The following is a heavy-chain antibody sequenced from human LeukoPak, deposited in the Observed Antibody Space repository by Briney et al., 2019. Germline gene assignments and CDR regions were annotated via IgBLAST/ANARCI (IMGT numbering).Heavy chain of an antibody. CDR1: GFTFSSYD. Sequence: PGGSLRLSCAASGFTFSSYDMSWVRQAPGKGLEWVSAISGSGGSTYYAACVKGRFTISRDNTKNTLYLQMNSLRAEDTAVYYCAREEVAAAAFDPWGQGTLVTVSS. D-gene: IGHD6-13*01. CDR2: ISGSGGST. J-gene: IGHJ5*02. V-gene: IGHV3-23*01. CDR3: AREEVAAAAFDP.